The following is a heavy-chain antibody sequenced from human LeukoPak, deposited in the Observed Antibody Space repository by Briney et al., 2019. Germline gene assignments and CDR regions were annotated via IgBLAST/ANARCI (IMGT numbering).Heavy chain of an antibody. D-gene: IGHD6-19*01. CDR3: ARQPLGIAVAGSFDY. V-gene: IGHV1-2*02. Sequence: ASVKVSCKASGYSFTGHYIHWVRQAPGQGLEWMGWLNPNSGGTKFAQKFQGRVTMTRDTSISTAYMELSRLRSDDTAVYYCARQPLGIAVAGSFDYWGQGTLVTVSS. CDR2: LNPNSGGT. J-gene: IGHJ4*02. CDR1: GYSFTGHY.